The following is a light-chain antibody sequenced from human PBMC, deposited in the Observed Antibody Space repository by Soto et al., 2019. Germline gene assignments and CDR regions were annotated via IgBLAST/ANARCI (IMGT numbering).Light chain of an antibody. CDR1: QDIVTY. V-gene: IGKV1-5*01. CDR2: GAS. Sequence: DIPMTQYPSTVSASVGDSVTISCRASQDIVTYLAWYQQKPGKAPKLLIFGASTLQSGVPARFRGSGSGSEFSLTISSLQPEDVAVYFCQHYTLYSGPFGQGTRVE. J-gene: IGKJ5*01. CDR3: QHYTLYSGP.